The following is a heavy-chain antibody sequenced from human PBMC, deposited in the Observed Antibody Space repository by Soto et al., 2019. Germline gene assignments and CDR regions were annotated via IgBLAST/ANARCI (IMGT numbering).Heavy chain of an antibody. V-gene: IGHV3-7*05. D-gene: IGHD4-17*01. Sequence: EVQLVESGGGLVQPGGSLRLSCAASGFTFSSYLMSWVRQAPGKGLEWVANIKQDGSEKYYVDSVKGRFTISRDNAKNSLYLQMNSLRAEDTAVYYCARARTTADYWGQGTLVTVSS. J-gene: IGHJ4*02. CDR3: ARARTTADY. CDR1: GFTFSSYL. CDR2: IKQDGSEK.